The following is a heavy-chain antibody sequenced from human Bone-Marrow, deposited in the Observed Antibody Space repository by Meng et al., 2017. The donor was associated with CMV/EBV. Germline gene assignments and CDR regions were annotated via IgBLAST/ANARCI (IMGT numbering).Heavy chain of an antibody. CDR2: IRFDGSNK. J-gene: IGHJ4*02. V-gene: IGHV3-30*02. CDR3: ARGTGD. CDR1: GFTFSSYG. D-gene: IGHD7-27*01. Sequence: GESLKISCAASGFTFSSYGMHWVRQAPGKGLEWVAFIRFDGSNKYYADSVKGRFTISRDNSKNTLYLQMNTLRAEDTAVYYCARGTGDWGQGTLVTVSS.